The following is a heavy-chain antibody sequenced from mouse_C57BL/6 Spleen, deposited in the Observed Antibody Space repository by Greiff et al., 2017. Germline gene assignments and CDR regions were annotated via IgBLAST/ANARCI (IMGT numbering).Heavy chain of an antibody. CDR1: GYTFTSYW. Sequence: VQLQQPGAELVRPGSSVKLSCKASGYTFTSYWMDWVKQRPGQGLEWIGNIYPSDSETHYNQKFKDKATLTVDKSSSTAYMQLSSLTSEDSAVYYCARWDAFAYWGQGTLVTVSA. CDR3: ARWDAFAY. V-gene: IGHV1-61*01. D-gene: IGHD4-1*01. J-gene: IGHJ3*01. CDR2: IYPSDSET.